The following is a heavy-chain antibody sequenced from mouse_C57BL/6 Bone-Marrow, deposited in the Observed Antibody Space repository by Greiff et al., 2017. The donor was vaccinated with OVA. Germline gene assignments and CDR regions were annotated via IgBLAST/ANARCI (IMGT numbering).Heavy chain of an antibody. CDR2: IDPENGDT. J-gene: IGHJ2*01. D-gene: IGHD1-1*01. CDR3: TRDYGDY. V-gene: IGHV14-4*01. CDR1: DFNIKDDY. Sequence: EVQLQQSGAELVRPGASVKLSCTASDFNIKDDYMHWVKQRPEQGLEWIGWIDPENGDTEYASKFQGKATITADTSSNTAYLQLSSLTSEDTAVYYCTRDYGDYWGQGTTLTVSS.